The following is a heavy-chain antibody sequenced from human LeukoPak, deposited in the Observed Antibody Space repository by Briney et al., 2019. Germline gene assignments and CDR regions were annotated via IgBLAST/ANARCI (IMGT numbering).Heavy chain of an antibody. D-gene: IGHD3-3*01. CDR3: AKATYYDFWSGYFDY. CDR2: ISWNSGSI. J-gene: IGHJ4*02. V-gene: IGHV3-9*01. CDR1: GFTFSSYG. Sequence: GGSLRLSCVASGFTFSSYGMHWVRQAPGKGLEWVSGISWNSGSIGYADSVKGRFTISRDNAKNSLYLQMNSLRAEDTALYYCAKATYYDFWSGYFDYWGQGTLVTVSS.